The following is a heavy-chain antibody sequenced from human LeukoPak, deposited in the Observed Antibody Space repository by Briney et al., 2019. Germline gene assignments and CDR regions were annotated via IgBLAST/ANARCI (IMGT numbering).Heavy chain of an antibody. V-gene: IGHV4-30-4*08. Sequence: SETLSLTCTVSGGSISSGSYYWSWIRQPPGKGLEWIGYIYYSGSTYYNPSLKSRVTISVDTSKNQFSLKLSSVTAADTAVYYCARGLMEYYDFWSGSSFDYWGQGTLVTVSS. CDR1: GGSISSGSYY. CDR2: IYYSGST. J-gene: IGHJ4*02. D-gene: IGHD3-3*01. CDR3: ARGLMEYYDFWSGSSFDY.